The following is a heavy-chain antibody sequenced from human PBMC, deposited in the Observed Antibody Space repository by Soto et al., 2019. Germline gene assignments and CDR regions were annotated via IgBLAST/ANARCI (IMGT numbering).Heavy chain of an antibody. D-gene: IGHD6-6*01. CDR2: IYYSGST. CDR1: GGSISSGGYY. Sequence: SETLSLTCTVSGGSISSGGYYWSWIRQHPGKGLEWIGYIYYSGSTYYNPSLKSRVTISVGTSKNQFSLKLSSVTAADTAVYYCARVSSSVYNWFDPWGQGTLVTVSS. J-gene: IGHJ5*02. CDR3: ARVSSSVYNWFDP. V-gene: IGHV4-31*03.